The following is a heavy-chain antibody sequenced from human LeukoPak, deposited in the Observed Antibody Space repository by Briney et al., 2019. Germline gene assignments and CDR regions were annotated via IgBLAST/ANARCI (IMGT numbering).Heavy chain of an antibody. J-gene: IGHJ2*01. CDR2: TSYDGSNK. CDR1: GFTFSSYA. V-gene: IGHV3-30*04. CDR3: ARVPPMTSDYWYFDL. Sequence: GGSLRLSCAASGFTFSSYAMHWVRQAPGTGLEWVAVTSYDGSNKYNIDSVKGRFTISRDNSKNTLYLQMNGLRAEDTAVYYCARVPPMTSDYWYFDLWGRGTLVTVSS.